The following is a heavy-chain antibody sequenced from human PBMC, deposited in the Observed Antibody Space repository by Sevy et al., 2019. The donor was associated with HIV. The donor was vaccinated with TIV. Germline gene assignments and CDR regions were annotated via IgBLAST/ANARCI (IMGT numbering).Heavy chain of an antibody. D-gene: IGHD1-1*01. CDR2: INPNSGGT. CDR1: GYTFTGYY. V-gene: IGHV1-2*04. Sequence: ASVKVSCKASGYTFTGYYMHWVRQAPGQGLEWMGWINPNSGGTNYAQKFQGWVTMTRDTSISTAYMELSRLRSDDTAVYYCARVGTGTTGEFDYWGQRTLVTVSS. CDR3: ARVGTGTTGEFDY. J-gene: IGHJ4*02.